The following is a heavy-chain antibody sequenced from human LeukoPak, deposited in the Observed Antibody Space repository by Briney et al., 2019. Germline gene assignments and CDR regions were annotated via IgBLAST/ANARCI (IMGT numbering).Heavy chain of an antibody. V-gene: IGHV1-8*01. D-gene: IGHD3-16*02. CDR1: GYTFTSYD. CDR3: ARGNYDYIWGSYRYTGLRY. Sequence: ASVKVSCKASGYTFTSYDINWVRQATGQGLEWMGWMNPNSGNTGYAQKFQGRVTMTRNTSMSTAYMELSSLRSEDTAVYYCARGNYDYIWGSYRYTGLRYWGQGTLVTVSS. CDR2: MNPNSGNT. J-gene: IGHJ4*02.